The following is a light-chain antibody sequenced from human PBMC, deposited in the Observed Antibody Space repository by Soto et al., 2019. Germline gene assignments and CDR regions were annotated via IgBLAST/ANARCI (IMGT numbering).Light chain of an antibody. J-gene: IGLJ1*01. V-gene: IGLV2-23*02. CDR3: CSYAGSSTPYV. Sequence: QSALTQPASVSGSPGQSITISCTGTSSDVGSYNLVSWHQQHPGKAPKLMIYEVSKRPSGVSNRFSGSKSGNTASLTISGLQAEDEADYYCCSYAGSSTPYVFGTGTKATVL. CDR2: EVS. CDR1: SSDVGSYNL.